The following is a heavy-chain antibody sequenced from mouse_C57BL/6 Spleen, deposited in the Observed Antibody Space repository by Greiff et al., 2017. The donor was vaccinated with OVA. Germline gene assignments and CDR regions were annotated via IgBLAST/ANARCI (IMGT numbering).Heavy chain of an antibody. CDR2: INPNNGGT. J-gene: IGHJ3*01. CDR3: ALGADYVEAWLAY. V-gene: IGHV1-26*01. Sequence: VQLQQSGPELVKPGASVKISCKASGYTFTDYYMNWVKQSPGKSLEWIGDINPNNGGTNYNQKFKGKATLTVDKSSSTAYMELRSLTSEDSSVYYFALGADYVEAWLAYGGQGTLVTVSA. CDR1: GYTFTDYY. D-gene: IGHD2-4*01.